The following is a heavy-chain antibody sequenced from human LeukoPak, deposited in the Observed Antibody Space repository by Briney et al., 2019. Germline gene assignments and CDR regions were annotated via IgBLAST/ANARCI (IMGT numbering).Heavy chain of an antibody. V-gene: IGHV1-8*03. Sequence: ASVKVSCKASGYTFASYDINWVRQATGQGLEWMGWMNPNSGNTGYAQKFQGRVTITRNTSISTAYMELSSLRSEDTAVYYCARDLYGSESYCSFDPWGQGTLVTVSS. CDR1: GYTFASYD. CDR3: ARDLYGSESYCSFDP. J-gene: IGHJ5*02. CDR2: MNPNSGNT. D-gene: IGHD3-10*01.